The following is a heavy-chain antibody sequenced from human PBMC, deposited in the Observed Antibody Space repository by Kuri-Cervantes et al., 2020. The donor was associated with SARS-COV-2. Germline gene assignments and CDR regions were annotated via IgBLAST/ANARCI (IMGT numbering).Heavy chain of an antibody. CDR1: GFTFGDYY. D-gene: IGHD3-3*01. Sequence: GESLKISCAASGFTFGDYYMSWIRQAPGKGLEWVSYISSSGSTIYYADSVKGRVTISRDNAKNSLYLQMNSLRAEDTAVYYCARLVPDNYDFWRNPQSAFDIWGQGTMVPSPQ. V-gene: IGHV3-11*04. CDR2: ISSSGSTI. CDR3: ARLVPDNYDFWRNPQSAFDI. J-gene: IGHJ3*02.